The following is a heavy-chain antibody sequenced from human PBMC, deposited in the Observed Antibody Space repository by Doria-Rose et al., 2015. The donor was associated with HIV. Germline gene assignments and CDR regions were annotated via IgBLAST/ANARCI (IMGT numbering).Heavy chain of an antibody. D-gene: IGHD1-1*01. CDR1: GGSFSGYY. V-gene: IGHV4-34*01. CDR2: INPSGST. J-gene: IGHJ6*02. CDR3: ARGLLRGGWNDVDYYYGMDV. Sequence: QVQLQQWDAGLVKPSETLSLTCAVFGGSFSGYYWSWIRQPPGNGLARVGEINPSGSTNYQTSIKSRVTISLDTSKTLSSLKLSSVTAADTAVYYCARGLLRGGWNDVDYYYGMDVWGQGTTVTVSS.